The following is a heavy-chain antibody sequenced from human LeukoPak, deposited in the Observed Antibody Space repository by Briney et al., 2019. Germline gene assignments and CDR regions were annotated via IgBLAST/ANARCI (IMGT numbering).Heavy chain of an antibody. Sequence: PSETLSLTCTVSGGSINTYYWSWIRQPPGKGLEWIAYVRDNGENNYNPSLKSRVAISVDTANNQISLRLNFVTAADTAIYYCARQPANTAAFDIWGLGTMVAVSS. J-gene: IGHJ3*02. CDR1: GGSINTYY. V-gene: IGHV4-59*08. CDR3: ARQPANTAAFDI. D-gene: IGHD5-18*01. CDR2: VRDNGEN.